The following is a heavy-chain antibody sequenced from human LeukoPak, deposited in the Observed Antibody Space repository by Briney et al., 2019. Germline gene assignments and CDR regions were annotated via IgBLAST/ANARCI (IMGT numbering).Heavy chain of an antibody. D-gene: IGHD2-2*01. Sequence: GGSLRLSCAASGFTFSSYSMNWVRQAPGKGLEWVSSISSGSSYIYYADSVKGRFTISRDNAKNSLYLQMNSLRAEDTAVYYCARDRISIYFDYWGQGTLVTVSS. CDR1: GFTFSSYS. CDR2: ISSGSSYI. CDR3: ARDRISIYFDY. J-gene: IGHJ4*02. V-gene: IGHV3-21*01.